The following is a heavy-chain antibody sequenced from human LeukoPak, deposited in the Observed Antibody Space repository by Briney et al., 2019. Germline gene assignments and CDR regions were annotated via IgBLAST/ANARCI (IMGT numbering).Heavy chain of an antibody. CDR3: AGLEMATIRYFDC. V-gene: IGHV3-23*01. CDR1: GLIFSSYA. D-gene: IGHD5-24*01. Sequence: GGSLRLSCAASGLIFSSYAMSWVRQAPGKGLEWVSGISGSGGSTYYADSVKGRFTISRDNAKNTVSLHIRSLRDEDTAVYYCAGLEMATIRYFDCWGQGTPVTVSS. CDR2: ISGSGGST. J-gene: IGHJ4*02.